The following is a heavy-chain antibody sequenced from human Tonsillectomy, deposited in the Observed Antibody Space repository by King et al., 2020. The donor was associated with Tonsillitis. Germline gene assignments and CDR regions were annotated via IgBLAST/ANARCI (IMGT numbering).Heavy chain of an antibody. CDR3: ARASAREDAFDI. J-gene: IGHJ3*02. CDR1: GGSISSGSYY. CDR2: IYPRGST. V-gene: IGHV4-61*02. Sequence: VQLQESGPGLGKPSQTLSLTCTVSGGSISSGSYYWSWIRQPAGKGLEWIGRIYPRGSTNYNPSLKSRVTMSVDTSKNQFSRKVDSVTASDTAVYYCARASAREDAFDIWGQGTMVTVSS.